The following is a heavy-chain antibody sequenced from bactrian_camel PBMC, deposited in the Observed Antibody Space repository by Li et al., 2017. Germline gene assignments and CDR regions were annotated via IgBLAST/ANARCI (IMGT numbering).Heavy chain of an antibody. J-gene: IGHJ4*01. CDR3: AKGPRSDCYGESWCTYEYNY. Sequence: HVQLVESGGGSVQAGGSLRLSCVVSGYRHNSPYASDRLCIGWFRVAPGKEREGIAAREGVAALDAEGTTSYANSVKGRFTVSRDNAKNTLYLQLDRLESDDTAMYYCAKGPRSDCYGESWCTYEYNYWGQGTQVTVS. CDR1: GYRHNSPYASDRLC. V-gene: IGHV3S1*01. CDR2: REGVAALDAEGTT. D-gene: IGHD3*01.